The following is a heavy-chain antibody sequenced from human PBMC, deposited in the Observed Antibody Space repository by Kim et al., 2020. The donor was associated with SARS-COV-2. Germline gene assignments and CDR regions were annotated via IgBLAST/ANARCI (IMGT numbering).Heavy chain of an antibody. Sequence: ASVKVSCKASGYTFTSYAMHWVRQAPGQGLEWMGWINAGNGNTKYSQKFQGRVTITRDTSASTAYMELSSLRSEDTAVYYCARDGRDSYYDILTGYYNIQPDAFDIWGQGTMVTVSS. V-gene: IGHV1-3*01. CDR1: GYTFTSYA. CDR3: ARDGRDSYYDILTGYYNIQPDAFDI. CDR2: INAGNGNT. D-gene: IGHD3-9*01. J-gene: IGHJ3*02.